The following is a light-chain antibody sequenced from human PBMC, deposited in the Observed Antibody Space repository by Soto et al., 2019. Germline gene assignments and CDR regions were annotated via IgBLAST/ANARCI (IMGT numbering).Light chain of an antibody. CDR3: GSYTSSTDYV. V-gene: IGLV2-14*01. CDR1: SSDAGPYNY. J-gene: IGLJ1*01. CDR2: EVS. Sequence: LTQPASVSGSRGQSIPISFTRTSSDAGPYNYVSWYQQHPGKAPKLRIYEVSNRPSGVSNRFSGPKSGNTAYLTISGLQAEDEADYYCGSYTSSTDYVFGTGTQVIVL.